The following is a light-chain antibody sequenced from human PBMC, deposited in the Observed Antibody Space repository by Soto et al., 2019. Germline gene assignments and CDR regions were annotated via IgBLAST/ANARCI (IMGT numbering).Light chain of an antibody. CDR3: QSYDSSLSV. J-gene: IGLJ1*01. V-gene: IGLV1-40*01. CDR2: DNS. CDR1: SSNIGAGYD. Sequence: QSVLTQPPSVSGAPGQRGTISCTGSSSNIGAGYDVHWYQQLPGTAPKLLIYDNSNRPSGVPDRFSGSKSGTSASLAITGLQAEDEADYYCQSYDSSLSVFGTGTKVTVL.